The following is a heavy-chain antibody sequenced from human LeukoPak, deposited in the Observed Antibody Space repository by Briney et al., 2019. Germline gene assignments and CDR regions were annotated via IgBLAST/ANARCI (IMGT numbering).Heavy chain of an antibody. V-gene: IGHV5-51*01. CDR3: ATSSGGSYFGMDA. CDR2: IYPGDSDT. CDR1: GYSFSSQL. Sequence: GEFLKFSCKGSGYSFSSQLIGCLRAMPGKVLEWMGIIYPGDSDTRYSPSFQGRVTISADKSISTAYLQWSSLKASDTAMFYCATSSGGSYFGMDAWGQGTPVTVSS. J-gene: IGHJ6*02. D-gene: IGHD6-25*01.